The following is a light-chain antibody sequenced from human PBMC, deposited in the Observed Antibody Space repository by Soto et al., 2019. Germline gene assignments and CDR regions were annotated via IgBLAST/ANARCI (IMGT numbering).Light chain of an antibody. CDR2: EVT. CDR3: SSYTRDSALV. CDR1: TSDIGTYDY. Sequence: LTQPASVSASPGQSIIISCTGGTSDIGTYDYVSWYRQPPGKAPQLMIYEVTNRPSGVSDRFSGSKSGSTASLTISRLQAEDEAIYYCSSYTRDSALVFGPGTKVTVL. V-gene: IGLV2-14*01. J-gene: IGLJ1*01.